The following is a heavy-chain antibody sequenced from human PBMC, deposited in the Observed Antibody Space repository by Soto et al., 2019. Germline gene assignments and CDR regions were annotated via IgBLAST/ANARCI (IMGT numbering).Heavy chain of an antibody. Sequence: ASVKVSCKASGFTFTSFYMDWVRQAPGQGPEWMGIMHPYGGSTGYAQKFQGRVTLTRDTSTRTDYMELSSLRSDDTAVYYCAILYYYDSGDYYSNYQYYGMDVWGQGTTVTVSS. CDR2: MHPYGGST. V-gene: IGHV1-46*01. CDR3: AILYYYDSGDYYSNYQYYGMDV. CDR1: GFTFTSFY. D-gene: IGHD3-22*01. J-gene: IGHJ6*02.